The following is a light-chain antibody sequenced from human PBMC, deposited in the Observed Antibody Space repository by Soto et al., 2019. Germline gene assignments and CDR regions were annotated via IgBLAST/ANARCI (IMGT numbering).Light chain of an antibody. Sequence: DIQMSQSPCSLSAYVGEIVIINCWASQSISSYLNWYQQKPGKAPKLLIYAASSLQSGVPSRFSGSGSGTDFTLTISSLQPEDFATYYCQQSYSTLITFGQGTRLEIK. V-gene: IGKV1-39*01. CDR3: QQSYSTLIT. CDR1: QSISSY. CDR2: AAS. J-gene: IGKJ5*01.